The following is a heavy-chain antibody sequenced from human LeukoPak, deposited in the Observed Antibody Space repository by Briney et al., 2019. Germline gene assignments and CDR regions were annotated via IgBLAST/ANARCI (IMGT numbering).Heavy chain of an antibody. CDR1: DGSISSYY. D-gene: IGHD3-9*01. CDR3: ARVGPYYDILTGYSYYFDY. Sequence: KPSETLSLTCTVSDGSISSYYWSWIRQPPGKGLEWIGYIYYSGSTNYNPSLKSRVTISVDTSKNQFSLKVSSVIAADTAVYYCARVGPYYDILTGYSYYFDYWGQGTLVTVSS. V-gene: IGHV4-59*01. CDR2: IYYSGST. J-gene: IGHJ4*02.